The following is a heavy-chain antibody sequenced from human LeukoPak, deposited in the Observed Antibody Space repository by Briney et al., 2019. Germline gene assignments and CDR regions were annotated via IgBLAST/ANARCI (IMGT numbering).Heavy chain of an antibody. CDR1: GFTFSTYW. CDR3: ARDRGSSGPLYYFDY. Sequence: GGSLRLSCAASGFTFSTYWMSWVRQAPGKGLERVANIKQDGSEKYSVDSVKGRFTISRDNAKNSLYLQMNSLRAEDTAVYYCARDRGSSGPLYYFDYWGQGTLVTVSS. D-gene: IGHD3-22*01. V-gene: IGHV3-7*05. J-gene: IGHJ4*02. CDR2: IKQDGSEK.